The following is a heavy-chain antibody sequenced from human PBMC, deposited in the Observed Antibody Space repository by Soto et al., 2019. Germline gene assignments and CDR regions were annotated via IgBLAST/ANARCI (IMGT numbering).Heavy chain of an antibody. Sequence: QLQLQESGPGLVKPSETLSLTCTVSGGSISSSSYYWGWIRQPPGKGLEWIGSIYYSGSTYYNPSLKSRVTISVDTSKNQFSLKLSSVTAADTAVYYCARRGPEWLPMYYFDYWGQGTLVTVSS. CDR2: IYYSGST. V-gene: IGHV4-39*01. CDR3: ARRGPEWLPMYYFDY. J-gene: IGHJ4*02. CDR1: GGSISSSSYY. D-gene: IGHD5-12*01.